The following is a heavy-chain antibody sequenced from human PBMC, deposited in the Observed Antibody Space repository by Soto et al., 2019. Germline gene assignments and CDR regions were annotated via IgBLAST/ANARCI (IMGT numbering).Heavy chain of an antibody. V-gene: IGHV3-9*01. CDR1: GFTFDDYA. Sequence: PGGSLRLSCAASGFTFDDYAMHWVRQAPGKGLEWVSGINWNTGSIGYADSVKGRFTISKDHTKNSLYLQMNSLRAADTALYYCAKALSGYTYGPFDYWGQGTLVTVSS. D-gene: IGHD5-18*01. CDR2: INWNTGSI. J-gene: IGHJ4*02. CDR3: AKALSGYTYGPFDY.